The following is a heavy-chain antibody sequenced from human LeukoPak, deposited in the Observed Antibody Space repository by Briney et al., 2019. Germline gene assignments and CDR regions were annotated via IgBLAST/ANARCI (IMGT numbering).Heavy chain of an antibody. CDR1: GFTFSSYG. CDR3: ARFMRGYSSSWYGTSLDY. Sequence: GGSLRLSCAASGFTFSSYGMSWVRQAPGKGLEWVSGINWNGGSTGYADSVKGRFTISRDNAKNSLYLQMNSLRAEDTALYYCARFMRGYSSSWYGTSLDYWGQGTLVTVSS. D-gene: IGHD6-13*01. CDR2: INWNGGST. J-gene: IGHJ4*02. V-gene: IGHV3-20*04.